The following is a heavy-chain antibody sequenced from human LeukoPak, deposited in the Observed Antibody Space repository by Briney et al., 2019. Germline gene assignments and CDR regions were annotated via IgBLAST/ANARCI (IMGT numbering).Heavy chain of an antibody. CDR3: ARANSGYDPVYYFGLDA. V-gene: IGHV1-2*02. CDR2: INPNSGGT. J-gene: IGHJ6*02. CDR1: GYTFTGYY. D-gene: IGHD5-12*01. Sequence: ASVKVSCKASGYTFTGYYMHWVRQAPGQGLEWMGWINPNSGGTNYAQKFRGRVTMTRDTSISTGYMDLSRLKSDDTAVYYCARANSGYDPVYYFGLDAWGQGTTVTVSS.